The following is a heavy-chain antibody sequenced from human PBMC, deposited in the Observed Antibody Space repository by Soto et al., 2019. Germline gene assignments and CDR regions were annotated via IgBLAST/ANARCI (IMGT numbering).Heavy chain of an antibody. Sequence: QVQLQESGPGLVKSSQTLSLTCTVSGGSIRSDGNYWSWIRQHPGKRLEWLGYIYYSGSTNYNPSLKTRVTISVDTSKNQFSLKLNSVTAADTAVYYWGRARMVRGIIYYYGMDVWGQGTTVTVSS. CDR1: GGSIRSDGNY. V-gene: IGHV4-31*03. CDR3: GRARMVRGIIYYYGMDV. D-gene: IGHD3-10*01. CDR2: IYYSGST. J-gene: IGHJ6*02.